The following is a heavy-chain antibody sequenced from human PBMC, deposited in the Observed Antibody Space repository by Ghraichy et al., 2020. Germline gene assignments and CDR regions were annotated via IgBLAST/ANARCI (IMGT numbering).Heavy chain of an antibody. CDR2: IKQDGSEK. D-gene: IGHD2-2*01. J-gene: IGHJ4*02. CDR1: GFTFSSYW. CDR3: ARAKVVPAASFDY. V-gene: IGHV3-7*03. Sequence: GESLNISCAASGFTFSSYWMSWVRQAPGKGLEWVANIKQDGSEKYYVDSVKGRFTISRDNAKNSLYLQMNSLRAEDTAVYYCARAKVVPAASFDYWGQGTLVTVSS.